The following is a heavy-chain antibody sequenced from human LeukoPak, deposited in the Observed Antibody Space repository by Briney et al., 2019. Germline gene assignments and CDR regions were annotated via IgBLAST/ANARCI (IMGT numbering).Heavy chain of an antibody. J-gene: IGHJ4*02. V-gene: IGHV3-9*01. CDR2: ISWNSGGI. CDR3: AVAVFYGSGSYYIDY. CDR1: GFTFSSHA. Sequence: GGSLRLSCAASGFTFSSHAMSWVRQAPGKGLEWVSGISWNSGGIGYADSVKGRFTISRDNAKNSLYLQMNSLRVEDTALYYCAVAVFYGSGSYYIDYWGQGTLVTVSS. D-gene: IGHD3-10*01.